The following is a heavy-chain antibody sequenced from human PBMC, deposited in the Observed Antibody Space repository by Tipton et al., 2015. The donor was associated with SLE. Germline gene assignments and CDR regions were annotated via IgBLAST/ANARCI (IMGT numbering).Heavy chain of an antibody. D-gene: IGHD3-10*01. CDR2: IYISGTT. CDR3: AREGITMVQGGFDY. Sequence: TLSLTCTVSGGSISSGSYYWNWIRQPAGKGLEWIGRIYISGTTNYIPSLKSRVTISVDTSKNQFSLKLSSVTAADTAVYYCAREGITMVQGGFDYWGQGTLVTVSA. CDR1: GGSISSGSYY. V-gene: IGHV4-61*02. J-gene: IGHJ4*02.